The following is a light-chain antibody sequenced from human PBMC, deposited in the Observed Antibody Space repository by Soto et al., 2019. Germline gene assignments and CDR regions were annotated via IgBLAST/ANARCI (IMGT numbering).Light chain of an antibody. Sequence: QSALTQPASVSGSPGQSITISCTGTSSDIGAYSYVSWYQQHPGKAPKLMIYEVSNRPSGVSNRFSGSKSGNTASLTISGLQAEDEADYYCCSYTSSATWLFGGVTKVTVL. V-gene: IGLV2-14*01. CDR1: SSDIGAYSY. J-gene: IGLJ3*02. CDR3: CSYTSSATWL. CDR2: EVS.